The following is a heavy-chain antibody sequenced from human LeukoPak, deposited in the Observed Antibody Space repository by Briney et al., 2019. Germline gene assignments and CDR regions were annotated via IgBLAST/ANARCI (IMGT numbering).Heavy chain of an antibody. CDR2: INPNSGGT. Sequence: GASVKVSCKASGYTFTGYYMHWVRQAPGQGLEWMGWINPNSGGTNYAQKFQGGVTMTRDTSISTAYMELSRLRSDDTAVYYCARGDIVVVVAAKGKWFDPWGQGTLVTVSS. CDR1: GYTFTGYY. CDR3: ARGDIVVVVAAKGKWFDP. J-gene: IGHJ5*02. V-gene: IGHV1-2*02. D-gene: IGHD2-15*01.